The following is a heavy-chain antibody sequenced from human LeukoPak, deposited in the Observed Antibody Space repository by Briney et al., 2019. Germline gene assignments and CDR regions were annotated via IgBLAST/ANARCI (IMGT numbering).Heavy chain of an antibody. CDR1: GFTFSSYS. D-gene: IGHD6-19*01. CDR2: ISSSSSTI. Sequence: GGSLRLSCAASGFTFSSYSMNWVRQAPGKGLEWVSYISSSSSTIYYADSVKGRFTISRDNAKNSLYLQMNSLRAEDTAVYYCARVANSGWFTYFDYWGQGTLVSVSS. V-gene: IGHV3-48*04. CDR3: ARVANSGWFTYFDY. J-gene: IGHJ4*02.